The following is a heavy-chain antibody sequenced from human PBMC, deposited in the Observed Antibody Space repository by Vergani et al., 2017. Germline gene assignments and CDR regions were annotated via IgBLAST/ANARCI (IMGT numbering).Heavy chain of an antibody. V-gene: IGHV1-69*01. D-gene: IGHD2-15*01. CDR3: ACLAYDCSGGSCYLGYFDY. Sequence: QVQLVQSGAEVKKPGSSVKVSCKASGGTFSSYAISWVRQAPGQGLEWMGGIIPIFGTANYAQKFQGRVTITADESTSTAYMELSSLRSEDTAVYYCACLAYDCSGGSCYLGYFDYWGQGTLVTVSS. J-gene: IGHJ4*02. CDR2: IIPIFGTA. CDR1: GGTFSSYA.